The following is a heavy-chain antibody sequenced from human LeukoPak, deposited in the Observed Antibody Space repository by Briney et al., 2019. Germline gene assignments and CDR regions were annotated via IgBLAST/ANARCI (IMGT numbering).Heavy chain of an antibody. CDR2: IYYSGST. CDR1: GGSISSYY. CDR3: ATFYGDYEGYYFDY. Sequence: SETLSLTCTVSGGSISSYYWSWIRQHPGKGLEWIGYIYYSGSTYYNPSLKSRVTISVDTSKNQFSLKLSSVTAADTAVYYCATFYGDYEGYYFDYWGQGTLVTVSS. D-gene: IGHD4-17*01. V-gene: IGHV4-59*06. J-gene: IGHJ4*02.